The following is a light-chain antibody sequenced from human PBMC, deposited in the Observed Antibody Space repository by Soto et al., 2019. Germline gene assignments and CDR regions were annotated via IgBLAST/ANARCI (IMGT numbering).Light chain of an antibody. Sequence: IHMTQSPSSLSASLGDIVTITFQASQDISNYLNWYQQKPGKAPKLLIYAASSLQSGVPSRFSGSGSGTDFTLTISSLQPEDFATYYCQQSYSTPLTFGGGTKVDIK. J-gene: IGKJ4*01. CDR3: QQSYSTPLT. CDR2: AAS. CDR1: QDISNY. V-gene: IGKV1-39*01.